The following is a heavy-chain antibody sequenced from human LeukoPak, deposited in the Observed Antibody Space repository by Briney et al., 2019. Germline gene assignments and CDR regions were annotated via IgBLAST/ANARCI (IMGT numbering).Heavy chain of an antibody. CDR3: ASLLPSSSSSIDY. V-gene: IGHV4-4*02. Sequence: SETLSLTCAVSGGSISSSNWWSWVRQPPGKGLEWIGEIYHSGSTNYNPSLKSRVTISVDKSKNQFSLKLSSVTAADTAVYYCASLLPSSSSSIDYWGQGTLVTVSS. J-gene: IGHJ4*02. D-gene: IGHD6-6*01. CDR2: IYHSGST. CDR1: GGSISSSNW.